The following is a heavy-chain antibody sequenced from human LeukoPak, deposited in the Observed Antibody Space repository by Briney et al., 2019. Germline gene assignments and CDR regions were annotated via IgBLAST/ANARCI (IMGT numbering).Heavy chain of an antibody. CDR1: GFTFSSYA. CDR2: ISGSGGST. Sequence: SGGSLRLSCAASGFTFSSYAMSWVRQAPGKGLEWVSAISGSGGSTYYADSVKGRFTISRDNSKNTLYLQMNSLRAEDTAVYYCAKSAGKTYYDFWSGQIDYWGQGTLVTVSS. J-gene: IGHJ4*02. V-gene: IGHV3-23*01. CDR3: AKSAGKTYYDFWSGQIDY. D-gene: IGHD3-3*01.